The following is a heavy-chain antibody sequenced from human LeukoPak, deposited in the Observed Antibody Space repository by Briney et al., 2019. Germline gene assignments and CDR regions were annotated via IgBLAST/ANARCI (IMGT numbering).Heavy chain of an antibody. D-gene: IGHD2-15*01. V-gene: IGHV3-74*01. CDR3: ARVGAARYYYYYMDV. CDR2: INTDGSST. Sequence: PGGSLRLSCAASGFTLSSYWMHWVRQAPGKGLVWVSRINTDGSSTSYADSVKGRFTISRDNAKNSLYLQINSLRAGDTAVYYCARVGAARYYYYYMDVWGKGATVTVSS. J-gene: IGHJ6*03. CDR1: GFTLSSYW.